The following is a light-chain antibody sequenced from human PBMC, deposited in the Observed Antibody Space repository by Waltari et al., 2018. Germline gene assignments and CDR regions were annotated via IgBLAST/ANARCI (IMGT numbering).Light chain of an antibody. CDR1: AFPKKY. CDR3: YSTDSTGNHVV. CDR2: DDN. V-gene: IGLV3-10*01. Sequence: SYELTQPPSVSVSPGQTARITCSGDAFPKKYAFWYQQKSGQAPVLSIYDDNKRPSGIPERFSGSSSGTMATLTISGAQVEDEADYYCYSTDSTGNHVVFGGGTKLTVL. J-gene: IGLJ2*01.